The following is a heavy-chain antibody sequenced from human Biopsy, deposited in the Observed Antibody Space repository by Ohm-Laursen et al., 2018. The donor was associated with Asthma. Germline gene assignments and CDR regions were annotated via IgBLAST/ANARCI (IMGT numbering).Heavy chain of an antibody. D-gene: IGHD5-12*01. CDR2: LIPVLGTP. CDR3: AKGYSGSDRIVYYYSGLEV. J-gene: IGHJ6*02. V-gene: IGHV1-69*13. CDR1: GYTFINYA. Sequence: ASVKVSCKASGYTFINYAISWVRQAPGQGLEWMGGLIPVLGTPDHAQMFEGRVTITADESTSTAYMELSSLSSEDTAVYYCAKGYSGSDRIVYYYSGLEVWGQGTTVTVSS.